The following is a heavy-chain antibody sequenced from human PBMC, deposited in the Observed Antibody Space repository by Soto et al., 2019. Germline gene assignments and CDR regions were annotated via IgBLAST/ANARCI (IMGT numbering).Heavy chain of an antibody. CDR3: TTGLGTTMSFWFDP. J-gene: IGHJ5*02. V-gene: IGHV3-15*01. CDR2: IKSKADGGTT. D-gene: IGHD1-26*01. Sequence: VQLVESGGDLVNPGGSLRLSCATSGFSFTNAWMTWVRQAPGKGLEWVGRIKSKADGGTTDYAAPVKGRFTISRDDSKNTLYLEMRSLKTEDTGVYYCTTGLGTTMSFWFDPWGLGTLVTVSS. CDR1: GFSFTNAW.